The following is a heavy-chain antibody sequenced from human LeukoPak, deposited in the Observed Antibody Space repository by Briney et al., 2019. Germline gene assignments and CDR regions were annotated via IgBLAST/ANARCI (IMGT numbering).Heavy chain of an antibody. J-gene: IGHJ6*03. V-gene: IGHV1-8*01. CDR2: MNPNSGNT. CDR3: ARFLRSPVNRGGPANYYMDV. Sequence: ASVKVSCKASGYTFSNNDINWVRQATGQGLEWMGWMNPNSGNTGYAQKFQGRVTMTRNTSINTAYMELSSPRSEDTAVYYCARFLRSPVNRGGPANYYMDVWGKGTTVTVSS. CDR1: GYTFSNND. D-gene: IGHD2/OR15-2a*01.